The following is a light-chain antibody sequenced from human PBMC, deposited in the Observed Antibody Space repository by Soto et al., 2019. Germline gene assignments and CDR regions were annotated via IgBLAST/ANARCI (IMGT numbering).Light chain of an antibody. Sequence: QSVLTQPGSVSGSPGQSITISCTGTSSDVGGYNYVSWYQQHPGKAPKLMIYEVTNRPSGVSSRFSGSKSGNTASLTISGLQAEDEADYYCCSFTSGNTAYAFGTGTKVTVL. CDR2: EVT. CDR3: CSFTSGNTAYA. V-gene: IGLV2-14*01. J-gene: IGLJ1*01. CDR1: SSDVGGYNY.